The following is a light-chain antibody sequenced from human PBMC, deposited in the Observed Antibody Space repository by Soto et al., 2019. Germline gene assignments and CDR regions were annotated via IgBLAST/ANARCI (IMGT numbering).Light chain of an antibody. CDR1: KNDIGVYDF. V-gene: IGLV2-8*01. J-gene: IGLJ1*01. CDR3: MSYAGSNTYV. CDR2: EVV. Sequence: QAVLTQPPSASGSPGQSVTISCTGTKNDIGVYDFVSWYQHHPGKAPRLIIYEVVQRPSGVPDRFSGSKSGNTASLTVSGLQAADEADYFCMSYAGSNTYVFGSATKVTVL.